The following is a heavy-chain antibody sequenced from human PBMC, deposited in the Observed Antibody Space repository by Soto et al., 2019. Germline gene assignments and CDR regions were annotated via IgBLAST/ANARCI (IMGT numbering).Heavy chain of an antibody. J-gene: IGHJ4*02. V-gene: IGHV4-4*07. Sequence: SETLSLTCTVSGGSISNYYWSWIRQPAGKGLEWIGRIYTSGSTDYNPSLKSRVTISIDTSKNQFSLKVTSMTAADTAVYYCARERREKIHDGYYIDYWGQGTLVTVSS. D-gene: IGHD1-26*01. CDR2: IYTSGST. CDR3: ARERREKIHDGYYIDY. CDR1: GGSISNYY.